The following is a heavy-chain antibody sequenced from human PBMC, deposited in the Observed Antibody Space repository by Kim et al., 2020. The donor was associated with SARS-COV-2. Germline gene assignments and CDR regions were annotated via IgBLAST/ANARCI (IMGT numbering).Heavy chain of an antibody. V-gene: IGHV1-2*06. CDR2: INPNSGGT. J-gene: IGHJ3*02. Sequence: ASVKVSCKASGYTFTGYYMHWVRQAPGQGLEWMGRINPNSGGTNYAQKFQGRVTMTRDTSISTAYMELSRLRSDDTAVYYCARGIKSLFYDSSGYGSGAFDIWGQGTMVTVSS. CDR1: GYTFTGYY. D-gene: IGHD3-22*01. CDR3: ARGIKSLFYDSSGYGSGAFDI.